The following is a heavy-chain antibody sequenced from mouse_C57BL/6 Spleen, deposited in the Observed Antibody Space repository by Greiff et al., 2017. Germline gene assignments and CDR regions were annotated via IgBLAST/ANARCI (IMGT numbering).Heavy chain of an antibody. Sequence: EVKVVESGGGLVKPGGSLKLSCAASGFTFSDYGMHWVRQAPEKGLEWVAYISSGSSTIYYADTVKGRFTISRDNAKNTLFLQMTSLRSEDTAMYYCARLDYGSGFDYWGQGTTLTVSS. D-gene: IGHD1-1*01. J-gene: IGHJ2*01. CDR2: ISSGSSTI. CDR3: ARLDYGSGFDY. CDR1: GFTFSDYG. V-gene: IGHV5-17*01.